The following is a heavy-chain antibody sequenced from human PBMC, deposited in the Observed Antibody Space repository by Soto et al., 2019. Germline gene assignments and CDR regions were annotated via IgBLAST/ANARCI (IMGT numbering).Heavy chain of an antibody. J-gene: IGHJ6*02. D-gene: IGHD6-6*01. CDR1: GFTFSSYA. Sequence: PGGSLRLSCAASGFTFSSYAMSWVRQAPGKGLEWVSAISGSGGSTYYADSVKGRFTISRDNSKNTLYLQMNSLRAEDTAVYYCAKDHGGSSSYPNCMDVWGQGTTVTVSS. V-gene: IGHV3-23*01. CDR3: AKDHGGSSSYPNCMDV. CDR2: ISGSGGST.